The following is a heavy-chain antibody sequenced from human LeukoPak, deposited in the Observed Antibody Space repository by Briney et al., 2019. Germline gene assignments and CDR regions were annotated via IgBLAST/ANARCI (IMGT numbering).Heavy chain of an antibody. D-gene: IGHD2-21*01. CDR2: IKYDGSKT. CDR1: GFTFSSYA. V-gene: IGHV3-30-3*01. CDR3: ARDGITPPGIFNFDY. J-gene: IGHJ4*02. Sequence: GGSLRLSCAASGFTFSSYALHWVRQAPGKGLEWVAAIKYDGSKTHYADSVKGRFTISRDNSKDTLYLQMNSLRAEDTAVYYCARDGITPPGIFNFDYWGQGTLVTVSS.